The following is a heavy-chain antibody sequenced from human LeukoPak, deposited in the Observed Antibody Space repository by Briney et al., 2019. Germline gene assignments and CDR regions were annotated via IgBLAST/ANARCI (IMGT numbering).Heavy chain of an antibody. CDR2: IIPIFGTA. CDR3: ASFVDTAMVINDY. Sequence: SVKVSCKASGGTFSSYAISWVRQAPGQGLEWMGGIIPIFGTANYAQKFQGRVTITADKSTSTVYMELSSLRSEDTAVYYCASFVDTAMVINDYWGQGTLVTVSS. V-gene: IGHV1-69*06. J-gene: IGHJ4*02. CDR1: GGTFSSYA. D-gene: IGHD5-18*01.